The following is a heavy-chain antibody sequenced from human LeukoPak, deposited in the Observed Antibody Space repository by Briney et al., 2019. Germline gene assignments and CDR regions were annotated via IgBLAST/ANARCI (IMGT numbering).Heavy chain of an antibody. J-gene: IGHJ6*03. CDR1: GGSFSGYY. V-gene: IGHV4-34*01. CDR2: INHSGST. Sequence: SSGTLSLTCAVYGGSFSGYYWSWIRQPPGKGLEWIGEINHSGSTNYNPSLKSRVTISVDTSKNQFSLKLSSVTAADTAVYYCARRRDEYSSGWYGWSWSYYYYYMDVWGKGTTVTVSS. D-gene: IGHD6-19*01. CDR3: ARRRDEYSSGWYGWSWSYYYYYMDV.